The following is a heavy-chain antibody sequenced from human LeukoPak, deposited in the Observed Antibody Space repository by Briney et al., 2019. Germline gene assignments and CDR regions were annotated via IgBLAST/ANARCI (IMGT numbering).Heavy chain of an antibody. D-gene: IGHD3-22*01. J-gene: IGHJ5*02. CDR1: GLTFSSYA. CDR3: ARDLGEASYYYDSTPGGWFDP. V-gene: IGHV3-30-3*01. CDR2: ISYDGSNK. Sequence: PGGSLRLYCADSGLTFSSYAMHWARQAPGQGLEWVAVISYDGSNKYYADSVKGRFTISRDNSKNTLYLQMNSLRAEDTAVYYCARDLGEASYYYDSTPGGWFDPWGQGTLVTVSS.